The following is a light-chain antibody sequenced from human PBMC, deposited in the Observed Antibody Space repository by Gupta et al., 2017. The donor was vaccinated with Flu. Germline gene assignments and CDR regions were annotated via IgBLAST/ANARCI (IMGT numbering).Light chain of an antibody. V-gene: IGLV2-11*01. J-gene: IGLJ1*01. CDR2: EVT. CDR1: ISDVGGFNY. CDR3: CSYAGIYTFV. Sequence: QSALTQPRSVSGSPGQSVTISCNGTISDVGGFNYVSWYQQRPGKVPKLMIYEVTKRPSGVPDRFSGSKSGDTASLTISGLQVEDEADYYCCSYAGIYTFVFGTGTKVTVL.